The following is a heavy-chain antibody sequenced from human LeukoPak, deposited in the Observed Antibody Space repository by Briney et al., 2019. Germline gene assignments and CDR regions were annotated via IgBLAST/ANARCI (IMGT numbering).Heavy chain of an antibody. D-gene: IGHD3-22*01. V-gene: IGHV4-34*01. Sequence: SETLSLTCAVYGGSFSGYYWSWIRQPPGKGLEWIGGINHSGSTNYNPSLKSRVTISVDTSKNQFSLKLSSVTAADTAVYYCARRDSSGYYAYWGQGTLVTVSS. CDR1: GGSFSGYY. CDR3: ARRDSSGYYAY. J-gene: IGHJ4*02. CDR2: INHSGST.